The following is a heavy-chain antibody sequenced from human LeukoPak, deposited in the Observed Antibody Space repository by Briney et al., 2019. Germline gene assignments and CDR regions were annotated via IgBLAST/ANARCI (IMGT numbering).Heavy chain of an antibody. CDR3: VRGRYGSGDYYYYYYMDV. D-gene: IGHD3-10*01. J-gene: IGHJ6*03. V-gene: IGHV4-39*07. CDR2: IYYSGIS. Sequence: SETLSLTCTVSGGSIGGSSYYWGWIRQPPGKGLEWIGGIYYSGISKSNPSLKSRVTISVDTSKNQFSLNVNSVTAADTAVYYCVRGRYGSGDYYYYYYMDVWGKGTTVIVSS. CDR1: GGSIGGSSYY.